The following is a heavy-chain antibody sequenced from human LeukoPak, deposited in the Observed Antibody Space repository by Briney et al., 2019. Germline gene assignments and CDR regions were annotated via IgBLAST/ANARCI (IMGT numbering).Heavy chain of an antibody. Sequence: TGGSLRLSCAASGFTVSSTYMSWVRQAPGKGLEWVSALYSGDTTYYANSVKGRFTISRDNSKNMLYLQMNSLRAEDTAVYYCARRLLTGYYEFWGQGTLVTVSS. V-gene: IGHV3-66*01. CDR1: GFTVSSTY. CDR2: LYSGDTT. J-gene: IGHJ4*02. CDR3: ARRLLTGYYEF. D-gene: IGHD3-9*01.